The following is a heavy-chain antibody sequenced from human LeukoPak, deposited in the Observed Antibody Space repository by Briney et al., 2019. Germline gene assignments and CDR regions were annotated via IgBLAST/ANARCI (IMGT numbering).Heavy chain of an antibody. CDR2: IFHTGST. CDR1: GDSISSNYW. V-gene: IGHV4-4*02. Sequence: PSGTLSLTCSVSGDSISSNYWWSWVRQPPGKGLEWIGEIFHTGSTNYNPSLKSRVTISVDTSKNQFSLKLSSVTAADTAVYYCARGGQEWLRLGFLWDYWGQGTLVTVSS. CDR3: ARGGQEWLRLGFLWDY. J-gene: IGHJ4*02. D-gene: IGHD5-12*01.